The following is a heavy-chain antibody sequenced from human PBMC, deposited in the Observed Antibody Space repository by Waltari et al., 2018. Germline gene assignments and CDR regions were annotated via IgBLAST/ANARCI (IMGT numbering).Heavy chain of an antibody. CDR1: GGTFNDHY. V-gene: IGHV4-34*08. CDR2: INDSGST. J-gene: IGHJ3*02. Sequence: QVQLQQWGAGLLKPSETLSLTCAVYGGTFNDHYWNWIRQPPGKGLEWIGQINDSGSTNYNPSLRSRVTISVDTSKNQFSLNLSSVTAADTAVYYCATSSWRAFDIWGQGTMVTVSS. D-gene: IGHD6-13*01. CDR3: ATSSWRAFDI.